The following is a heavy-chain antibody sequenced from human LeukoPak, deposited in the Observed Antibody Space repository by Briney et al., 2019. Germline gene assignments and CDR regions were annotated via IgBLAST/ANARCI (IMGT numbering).Heavy chain of an antibody. J-gene: IGHJ4*02. CDR1: GGSISSSSYY. CDR3: ARRMGNGGPFDY. V-gene: IGHV4-39*01. CDR2: IYYSGST. D-gene: IGHD2-8*01. Sequence: NTSETLSLTCTVSGGSISSSSYYWGWIRQPPGKGLEWIGTIYYSGSTSYNPSLTSRVTISVDTSKNQFSLRLSSVTAADTAVYYCARRMGNGGPFDYWGQGTLVTVSS.